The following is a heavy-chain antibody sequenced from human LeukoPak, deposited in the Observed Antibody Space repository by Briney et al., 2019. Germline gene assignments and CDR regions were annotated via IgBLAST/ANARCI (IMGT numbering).Heavy chain of an antibody. Sequence: PGGSLRLSFAASGFTFSDHYMDWVRQAPGKGLEWVGRTRDKANSYTTEYAASVKGRFTISRDDSKNSLSLQMNSLKTEDTAVYYCARGPRYYDSGGYYSEDYWGQGTLVTVSS. CDR2: TRDKANSYTT. CDR3: ARGPRYYDSGGYYSEDY. V-gene: IGHV3-72*01. D-gene: IGHD3-22*01. CDR1: GFTFSDHY. J-gene: IGHJ4*02.